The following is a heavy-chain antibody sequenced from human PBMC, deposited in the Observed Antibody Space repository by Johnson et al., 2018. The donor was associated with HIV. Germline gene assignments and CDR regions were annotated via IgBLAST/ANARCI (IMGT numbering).Heavy chain of an antibody. J-gene: IGHJ3*02. CDR3: ARGLGDSSGYTDAFDI. CDR1: GFTVSSNY. V-gene: IGHV3-53*01. CDR2: IYSGGSA. D-gene: IGHD3-22*01. Sequence: EVQLVESGGGLIQPGGSLRLSCAASGFTVSSNYMSWVRQAPGKGLEWVSVIYSGGSAYYADSVKGRFTISRDNSKNTLYLQMNSLRAEDTAVYYCARGLGDSSGYTDAFDIWGQGTMVTVSS.